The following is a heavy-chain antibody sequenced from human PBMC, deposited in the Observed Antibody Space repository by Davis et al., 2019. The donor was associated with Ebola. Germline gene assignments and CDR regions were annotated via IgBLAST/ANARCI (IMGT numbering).Heavy chain of an antibody. CDR3: ARVVMITFGGVIVTSDAFDI. Sequence: HTGGSLRLSCAASGFTFSNYWMFWVRQTPGKGLVWVSRIKTDGSTTNYADSVKGRFTISRDNAKNTLYLQMNSLRAEDTAVYYCARVVMITFGGVIVTSDAFDIWGQGTMVTVSS. J-gene: IGHJ3*02. CDR1: GFTFSNYW. D-gene: IGHD3-16*02. CDR2: IKTDGSTT. V-gene: IGHV3-74*01.